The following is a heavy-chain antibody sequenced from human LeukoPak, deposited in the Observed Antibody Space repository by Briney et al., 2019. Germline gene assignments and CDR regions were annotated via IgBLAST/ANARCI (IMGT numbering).Heavy chain of an antibody. Sequence: ASVKVSRKASGYTFVTYGINWVRQAPGQGLEWMGWISAYNGNKKYAQKFQGRVTMTTDTSTSTAYMELRSLRSDDTAVYYCARDYDILTGSHYWGQGTLVIVSS. V-gene: IGHV1-18*01. J-gene: IGHJ4*02. D-gene: IGHD3-9*01. CDR2: ISAYNGNK. CDR3: ARDYDILTGSHY. CDR1: GYTFVTYG.